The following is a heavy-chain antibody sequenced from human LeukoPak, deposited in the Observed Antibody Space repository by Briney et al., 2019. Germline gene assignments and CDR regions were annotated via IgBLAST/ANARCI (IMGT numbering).Heavy chain of an antibody. J-gene: IGHJ4*02. CDR3: ARARGGSGSYLRFDY. CDR1: GYTFTSYA. Sequence: ASVKVSCKASGYTFTSYAMHWVRQAPGQRLEWMGWINAGNGNTKYSQKFQGRVTITRDTFASTAYMELSSLRSEDTAVYYCARARGGSGSYLRFDYWGQGTLVTVSS. CDR2: INAGNGNT. D-gene: IGHD3-10*01. V-gene: IGHV1-3*01.